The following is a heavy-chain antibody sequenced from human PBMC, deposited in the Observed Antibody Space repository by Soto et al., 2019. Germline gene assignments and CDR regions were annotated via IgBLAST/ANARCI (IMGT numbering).Heavy chain of an antibody. J-gene: IGHJ5*02. Sequence: QVQLQESGPGLVKPSETLSLTCTVSGGSISSYYWSWIRQPPGKGLEWIGYIYYSGSTNYNPSLKRRVTISVDTAKNQFSLKLSSVTAADTAVYYCARHSSSWDNWFDPWGQGTLVTVSS. CDR1: GGSISSYY. CDR2: IYYSGST. V-gene: IGHV4-59*08. CDR3: ARHSSSWDNWFDP. D-gene: IGHD6-13*01.